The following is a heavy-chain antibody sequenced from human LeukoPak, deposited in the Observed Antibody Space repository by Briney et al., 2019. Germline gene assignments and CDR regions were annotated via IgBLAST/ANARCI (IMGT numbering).Heavy chain of an antibody. V-gene: IGHV1-18*01. Sequence: ASVKVSCKASGYRFTNYVVSWVRQAPGQGLEWTGWITAYNGNTNYAQKFQGRVTMTTDTSTSTAYMELRSLRSDDTAVYYCARVGGSYYYYFDYWGQGTLVTVSS. D-gene: IGHD1-26*01. CDR3: ARVGGSYYYYFDY. CDR1: GYRFTNYV. CDR2: ITAYNGNT. J-gene: IGHJ4*02.